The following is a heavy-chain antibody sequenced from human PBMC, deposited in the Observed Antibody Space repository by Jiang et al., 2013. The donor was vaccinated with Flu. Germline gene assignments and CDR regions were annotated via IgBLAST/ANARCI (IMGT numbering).Heavy chain of an antibody. CDR3: ARGNMVPPGV. D-gene: IGHD3-10*01. V-gene: IGHV3-33*01. CDR2: IWYDGSKK. CDR1: GFIFNIYG. Sequence: QLLESGGGVVQPGRSLRLSCAASGFIFNIYGMHWVRQAPGKGLEWVAVIWYDGSKKYYADSVKGRFTISRDNSNNTVYLQMDSLRGDDTAIYYCARGNMVPPGVWGQGTLVTVSS. J-gene: IGHJ4*02.